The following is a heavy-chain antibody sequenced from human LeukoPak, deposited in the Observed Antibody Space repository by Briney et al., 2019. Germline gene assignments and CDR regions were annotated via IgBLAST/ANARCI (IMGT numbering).Heavy chain of an antibody. D-gene: IGHD6-13*01. CDR2: IIPIFGTA. V-gene: IGHV1-69*05. Sequence: SVKVSCKASGGTFSSYAISWVRQAPGQGLEWMGGIIPIFGTANYAQKFQGRVTITTDESTSTAYMELSSLRFEDTAVYYCASQGAGTGSYYFDYWGQGTLVTVSS. CDR1: GGTFSSYA. J-gene: IGHJ4*02. CDR3: ASQGAGTGSYYFDY.